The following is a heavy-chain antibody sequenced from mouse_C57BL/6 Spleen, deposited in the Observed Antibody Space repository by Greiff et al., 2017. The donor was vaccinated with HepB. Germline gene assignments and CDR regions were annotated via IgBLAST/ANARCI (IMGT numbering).Heavy chain of an antibody. CDR2: IYPSDSET. CDR3: ARGRSYYSNYGFDY. J-gene: IGHJ3*01. CDR1: GYTFTSYW. D-gene: IGHD2-5*01. Sequence: QVQLQQPGAELVRPGSSVKLSCKASGYTFTSYWMAWVKQRPGQGLEWIGNIYPSDSETHYNQKFKDKATLTVDKSSSTAYMQLSSLTSEDSAVYDCARGRSYYSNYGFDYWGQGTLVTVSA. V-gene: IGHV1-61*01.